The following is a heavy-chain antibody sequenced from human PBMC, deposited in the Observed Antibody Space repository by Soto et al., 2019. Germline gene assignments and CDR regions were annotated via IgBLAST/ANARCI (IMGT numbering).Heavy chain of an antibody. Sequence: LRLSCAAPGFTFSSYGMHWVRQAPGKGLEWVAVIWYDGSNKYYADSVKGRFTISRDNSKNTLYLQMNSLRSEDTAMYYCARDPSYNDIYWWLDTWGQGTLVTVSS. V-gene: IGHV3-33*01. J-gene: IGHJ5*02. D-gene: IGHD3-22*01. CDR1: GFTFSSYG. CDR3: ARDPSYNDIYWWLDT. CDR2: IWYDGSNK.